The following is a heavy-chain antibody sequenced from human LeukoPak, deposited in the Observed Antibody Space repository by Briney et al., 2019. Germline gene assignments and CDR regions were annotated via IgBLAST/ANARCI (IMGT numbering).Heavy chain of an antibody. V-gene: IGHV3-33*01. CDR2: IWYDGSNK. D-gene: IGHD3-22*01. Sequence: GGSLRLSCAASGFTFSRFGMHWVRQAPGKGLEWVAVIWYDGSNKYYADSVKGRFTISRDNSKNTLFLEMNSLRAEDTAVYYCARDYYYDSSGYWDYYFDYWGQGTLVSVSS. J-gene: IGHJ4*02. CDR1: GFTFSRFG. CDR3: ARDYYYDSSGYWDYYFDY.